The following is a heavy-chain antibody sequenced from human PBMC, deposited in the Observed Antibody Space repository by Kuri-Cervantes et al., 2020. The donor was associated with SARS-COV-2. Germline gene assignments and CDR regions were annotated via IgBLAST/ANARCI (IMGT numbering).Heavy chain of an antibody. CDR2: ISYDGSNK. D-gene: IGHD5-24*01. CDR1: GFTFSSYA. V-gene: IGHV3-30-3*01. CDR3: AKEGGHNEIEY. Sequence: GESLKISCAASGFTFSSYAMHWVRQAPGKGLEWVAVISYDGSNKYYADSVKGRFTISRDNSKNTLSLQLNSLRAEDTAIYYCAKEGGHNEIEYWGQGTLVTVSS. J-gene: IGHJ4*02.